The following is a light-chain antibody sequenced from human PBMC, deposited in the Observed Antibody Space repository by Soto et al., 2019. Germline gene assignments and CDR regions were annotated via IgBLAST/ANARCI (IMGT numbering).Light chain of an antibody. CDR3: QQYNSYSQT. J-gene: IGKJ1*01. CDR2: KAS. Sequence: DIQMTQSPSTLSASVGDRVTITCRASQTISNWLAWYQQKPGKAPKLLIYKASTLESGVPSRFSGSGSGTEFTLTISSLQPEDFATYYCQQYNSYSQTFGQGTKVDI. V-gene: IGKV1-5*03. CDR1: QTISNW.